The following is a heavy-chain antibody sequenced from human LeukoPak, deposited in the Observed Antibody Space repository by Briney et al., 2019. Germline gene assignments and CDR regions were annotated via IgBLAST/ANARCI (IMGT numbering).Heavy chain of an antibody. Sequence: PGGSLRLSCAASGFTFSSYGMSWIRQAPGKGLEWVAYIQYDGSNQQYADSVKGRFSISRDSSKNILYLQMNSLRAEDTAVYYCARAGYSGYEDDYWGQGTLVTVSS. CDR1: GFTFSSYG. J-gene: IGHJ4*02. V-gene: IGHV3-30*02. D-gene: IGHD5-12*01. CDR2: IQYDGSNQ. CDR3: ARAGYSGYEDDY.